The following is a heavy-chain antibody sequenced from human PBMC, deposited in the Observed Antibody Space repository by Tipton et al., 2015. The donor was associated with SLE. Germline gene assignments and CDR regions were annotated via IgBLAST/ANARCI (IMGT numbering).Heavy chain of an antibody. CDR3: AKDLGYSSGWYSIDY. Sequence: SLRLSCAASGFTFNKYAMSWVRQAPGKGLEWVSSISRSGGSTYYADSVKGGFTISRDDSKNTLYLQMNSLRAEDTAVYYCAKDLGYSSGWYSIDYWGQGTLVTVSS. CDR2: ISRSGGST. D-gene: IGHD6-19*01. CDR1: GFTFNKYA. V-gene: IGHV3-23*01. J-gene: IGHJ4*02.